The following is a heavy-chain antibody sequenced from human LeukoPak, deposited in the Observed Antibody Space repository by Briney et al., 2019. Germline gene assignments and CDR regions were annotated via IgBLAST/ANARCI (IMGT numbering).Heavy chain of an antibody. J-gene: IGHJ5*02. V-gene: IGHV4-38-2*01. Sequence: PSETLSLTCAVSGYSISSGYYWGWIRQPPGKGLEWIGSIYHSGSTYYNPSLKSRVTISVDTSKNQFSLKLSSVTAADTAVYYCARRSIPRPGVGWFDPWGQGTLVTVSS. CDR3: ARRSIPRPGVGWFDP. D-gene: IGHD1-14*01. CDR2: IYHSGST. CDR1: GYSISSGYY.